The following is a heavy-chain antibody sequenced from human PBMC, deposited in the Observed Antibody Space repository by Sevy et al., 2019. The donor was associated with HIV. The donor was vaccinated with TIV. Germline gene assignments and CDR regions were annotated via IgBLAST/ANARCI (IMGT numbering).Heavy chain of an antibody. D-gene: IGHD3-9*01. Sequence: GGSLRLSCAASGFTFSRYGMHWVRQAPGKGLEWVAVISFDGSKKYYGDSVKGRFTISRDNSKNTLYLAMSSLSPEDTAVYYCAKLDYDILTGNPDYWGQGTLFTVSS. CDR2: ISFDGSKK. CDR1: GFTFSRYG. CDR3: AKLDYDILTGNPDY. V-gene: IGHV3-30*18. J-gene: IGHJ4*02.